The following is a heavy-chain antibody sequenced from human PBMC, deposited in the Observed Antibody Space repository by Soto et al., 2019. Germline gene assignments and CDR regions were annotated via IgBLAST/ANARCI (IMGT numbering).Heavy chain of an antibody. Sequence: SETLSLTCTVSGVSISNSSYYWGWIRRPPGKGLEWIGTIYYSGITYYNPSLKSRVTISVDTSENQFSLKLTSVTAADTAVYYCARHGSNWGQGTLVTVSS. CDR3: ARHGSN. J-gene: IGHJ4*02. CDR1: GVSISNSSYY. CDR2: IYYSGIT. V-gene: IGHV4-39*01.